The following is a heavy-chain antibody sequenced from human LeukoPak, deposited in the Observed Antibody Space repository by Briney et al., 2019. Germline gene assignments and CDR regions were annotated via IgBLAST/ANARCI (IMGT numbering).Heavy chain of an antibody. CDR1: GGSINSYF. V-gene: IGHV4-59*01. CDR2: IYYSGST. Sequence: PSETLSLTCSVSGGSINSYFWSWIRQPPGKGLEWIGYIYYSGSTNYNPSLESRVTISVDTSKNQFSLKLSSVTASDTAVYYCARLPYSSGWYVYWGQGILVAVSS. D-gene: IGHD6-19*01. CDR3: ARLPYSSGWYVY. J-gene: IGHJ4*02.